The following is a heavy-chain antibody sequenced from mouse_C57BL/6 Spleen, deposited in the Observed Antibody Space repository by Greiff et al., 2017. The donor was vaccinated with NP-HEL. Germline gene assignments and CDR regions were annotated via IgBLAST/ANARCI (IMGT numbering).Heavy chain of an antibody. CDR3: ANIYYYGSSYAMDY. V-gene: IGHV1-82*01. D-gene: IGHD1-1*01. CDR2: IYPGDGDT. Sequence: QVQLQQSGPELVKPGASVKISCKASGYAFSSSWMNWVKQRPGKGLEWIGRIYPGDGDTNYNGKFKGKATLTADKSSSTAYMPLSSLTAEDSAVYFCANIYYYGSSYAMDYWGQGTSVTVSS. CDR1: GYAFSSSW. J-gene: IGHJ4*01.